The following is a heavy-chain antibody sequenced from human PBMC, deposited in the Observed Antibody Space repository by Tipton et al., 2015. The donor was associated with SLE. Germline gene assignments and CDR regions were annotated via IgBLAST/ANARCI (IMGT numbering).Heavy chain of an antibody. CDR1: GGSISSGDYY. Sequence: TLSLTCTVSGGSISSGDYYWSWIRQPPGKGLEWIGYIYYSGSTYYNPSLKSRVTISVDTSKNQFSLKLSSVTAADTAVYYCARQVGARFPYYYYYMDVWGKGTTVTVSS. D-gene: IGHD1-26*01. CDR3: ARQVGARFPYYYYYMDV. J-gene: IGHJ6*03. CDR2: IYYSGST. V-gene: IGHV4-30-4*01.